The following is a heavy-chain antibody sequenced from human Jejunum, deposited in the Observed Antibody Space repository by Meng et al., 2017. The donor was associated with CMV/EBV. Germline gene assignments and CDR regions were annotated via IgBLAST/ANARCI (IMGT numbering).Heavy chain of an antibody. D-gene: IGHD1-14*01. Sequence: SGFTFSDHYMDWVRQAPGKGLEWVCRSRNTASSYTTEYAASVRGRFTISRDDSKNSLYLQMNSLKIEDTAVYYCARAGAGTRYFDYWGQGTLVTVSS. V-gene: IGHV3-72*01. J-gene: IGHJ4*02. CDR3: ARAGAGTRYFDY. CDR2: SRNTASSYTT. CDR1: GFTFSDHY.